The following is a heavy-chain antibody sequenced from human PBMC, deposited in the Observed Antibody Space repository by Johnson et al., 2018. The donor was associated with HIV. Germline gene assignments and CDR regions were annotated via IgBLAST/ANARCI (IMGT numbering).Heavy chain of an antibody. CDR3: ARDEDNPRI. V-gene: IGHV3-66*01. Sequence: MQLVESGGGVVQPGRSLRLSRAASGFTVSSNYMSWVRQAPGKGLEWVSVIYSGGSTYYADSVKGRFTISRDNTKNTLYLQMNSLRAEYTAVYYCARDEDNPRIWGQGTMVTVSS. CDR1: GFTVSSNY. J-gene: IGHJ3*02. CDR2: IYSGGST. D-gene: IGHD2-15*01.